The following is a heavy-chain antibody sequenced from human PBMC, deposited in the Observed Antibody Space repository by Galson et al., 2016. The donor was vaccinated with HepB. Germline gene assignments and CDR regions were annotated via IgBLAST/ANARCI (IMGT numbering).Heavy chain of an antibody. Sequence: SLRLSCAASAFIFRSYSMTWVRQAPGKGLEWVANIKQDGSEKYYVDSVKGRFTISRDNAQNSLYLQMNSLRVEDTAVYYCARLYNFWSGYHPTMFYYYAMDVWGQGTTVTVSS. D-gene: IGHD3-3*01. CDR3: ARLYNFWSGYHPTMFYYYAMDV. J-gene: IGHJ6*02. CDR2: IKQDGSEK. CDR1: AFIFRSYS. V-gene: IGHV3-7*01.